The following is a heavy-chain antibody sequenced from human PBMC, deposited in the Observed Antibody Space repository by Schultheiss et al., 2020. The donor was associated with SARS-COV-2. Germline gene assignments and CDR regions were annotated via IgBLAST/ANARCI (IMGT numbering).Heavy chain of an antibody. Sequence: GGSLRLSCAASGFTVSSNYMSWVRQAPGKGLEWVSAISGSGGSTYYADSVKGRFTISRDNSKNTLYLQMNSLRAEDTAVYYCAKDLRIAVAGSFDYWGQGTLVTVSS. V-gene: IGHV3-23*01. CDR1: GFTVSSNY. CDR3: AKDLRIAVAGSFDY. D-gene: IGHD6-19*01. J-gene: IGHJ4*02. CDR2: ISGSGGST.